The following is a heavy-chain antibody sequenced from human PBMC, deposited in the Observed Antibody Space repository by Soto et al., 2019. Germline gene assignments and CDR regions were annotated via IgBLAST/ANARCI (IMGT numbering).Heavy chain of an antibody. CDR1: GYTFTSYG. CDR2: ISAYNGNT. V-gene: IGHV1-18*04. J-gene: IGHJ4*02. CDR3: ARVPDDDCWTDLYAQVGG. Sequence: DSVQVSCTASGYTFTSYGISWVRQAPGQGLEWMGWISAYNGNTNYAQKLQGRVTMTTDTSTSTAYMELRSLRSDDTAVYYCARVPDDDCWTDLYAQVGGWGQGTLVTVAS. D-gene: IGHD3-3*01.